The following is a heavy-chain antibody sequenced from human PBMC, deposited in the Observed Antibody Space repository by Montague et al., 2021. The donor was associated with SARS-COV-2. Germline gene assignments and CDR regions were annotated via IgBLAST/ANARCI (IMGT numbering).Heavy chain of an antibody. D-gene: IGHD1-26*01. V-gene: IGHV6-1*01. J-gene: IGHJ4*02. CDR1: GDSVSSNSAT. Sequence: CAISGDSVSSNSATWHWIRQSPSRGLEWLGRTHYRSRWSNDYAVXVRSRIIINPDTSANQFSLQLSSVTPEDTAVYFCARERWAVGVSFDYWGQGTLVTVSS. CDR3: ARERWAVGVSFDY. CDR2: THYRSRWSN.